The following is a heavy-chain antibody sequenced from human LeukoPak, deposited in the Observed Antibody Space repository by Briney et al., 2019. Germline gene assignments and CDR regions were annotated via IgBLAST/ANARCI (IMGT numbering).Heavy chain of an antibody. CDR2: ISGSGGST. J-gene: IGHJ4*02. CDR1: GFTFSSYA. CDR3: ARYNDYGDSLDY. Sequence: PGGSLRLSCAASGFTFSSYAMSWVRQAPGKGLEWVSAISGSGGSTYYADSVKGRFTISRDNSKNTLYLQMNSLRAEDTAVYYCARYNDYGDSLDYWGQGTLVTVSS. D-gene: IGHD4-17*01. V-gene: IGHV3-23*01.